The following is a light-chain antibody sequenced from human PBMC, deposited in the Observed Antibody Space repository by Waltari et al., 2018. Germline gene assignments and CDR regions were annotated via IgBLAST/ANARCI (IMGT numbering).Light chain of an antibody. CDR1: QDISKY. V-gene: IGKV1-33*01. Sequence: DIPMTQSPSSLSASVGDRVTITCQASQDISKYLNWYQQKPGKAPKLLTYDSSNLETWVPSRLSGGGSETDYTFTISSLQPEDIATYCCQQYLNQLTFGGGTKVEI. CDR3: QQYLNQLT. J-gene: IGKJ4*01. CDR2: DSS.